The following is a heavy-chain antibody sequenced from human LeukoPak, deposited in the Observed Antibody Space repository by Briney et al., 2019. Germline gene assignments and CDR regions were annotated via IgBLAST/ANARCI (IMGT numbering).Heavy chain of an antibody. V-gene: IGHV1-8*03. Sequence: GASVKVSCKASGYTFTSYDINWVREATGQGLEWMGWMNPNSGNTGYAQKFQGRVTITRNTSISTAYMELSSLRSEDTAVYYCARVVSYYYDSSGSSTFDPWGQGTLVTVSS. CDR3: ARVVSYYYDSSGSSTFDP. J-gene: IGHJ5*02. CDR2: MNPNSGNT. D-gene: IGHD3-22*01. CDR1: GYTFTSYD.